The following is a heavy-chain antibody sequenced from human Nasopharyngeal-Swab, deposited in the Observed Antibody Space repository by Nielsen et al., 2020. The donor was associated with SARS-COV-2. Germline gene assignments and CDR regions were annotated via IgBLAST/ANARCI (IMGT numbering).Heavy chain of an antibody. D-gene: IGHD6-13*01. CDR2: IYYSGST. CDR3: ARVVSSSRGDYYYGMDV. J-gene: IGHJ6*02. V-gene: IGHV4-59*13. Sequence: PGKGLEWIGYIYYSGSTNYNPPLKSRVTISVDTSKNQFSLKLSSVTAADTAVYYCARVVSSSRGDYYYGMDVWGQGTTVTVSS.